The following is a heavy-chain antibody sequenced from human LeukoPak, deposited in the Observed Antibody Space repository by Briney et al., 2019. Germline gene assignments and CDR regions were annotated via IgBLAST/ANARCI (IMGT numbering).Heavy chain of an antibody. CDR3: ATGGSRTVTTAY. D-gene: IGHD4-17*01. V-gene: IGHV4-34*01. Sequence: SETLSLICAVYGGSFSGYYWSWIRQPPGKGLEGIGEINHSGSTNYNPSPKSRVAIPVPTTKNQFPLKLSSVTAADTAVYYCATGGSRTVTTAYWGQGTLVTVSS. CDR1: GGSFSGYY. CDR2: INHSGST. J-gene: IGHJ4*02.